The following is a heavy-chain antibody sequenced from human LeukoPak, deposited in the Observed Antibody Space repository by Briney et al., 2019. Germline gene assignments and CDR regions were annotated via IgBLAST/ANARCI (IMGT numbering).Heavy chain of an antibody. D-gene: IGHD5-18*01. CDR1: GASISSSNFY. J-gene: IGHJ4*02. Sequence: PSETLSPTCTFTGASISSSNFYWGWLRQPPGKGLEWIGTISYSGSTYYNPSLKSRVTISVDTSKNQFSLKLSSVTAADTAVYYCARSRGRSYGSWGQGTLVTVSS. CDR2: ISYSGST. V-gene: IGHV4-39*01. CDR3: ARSRGRSYGS.